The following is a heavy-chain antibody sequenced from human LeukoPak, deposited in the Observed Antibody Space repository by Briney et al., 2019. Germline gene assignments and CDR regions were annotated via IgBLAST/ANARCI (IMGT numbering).Heavy chain of an antibody. V-gene: IGHV3-53*01. CDR3: ASVFYDILTGYYPRENDAFDI. Sequence: GGSLRLSCAASGFTVSSNYMSWVRQAPGKGLEWVSVIYGGGSTYYADSVKGRFTISRDNSKNTLYLQMNSLRAEDTAVYYCASVFYDILTGYYPRENDAFDIWGQGTMVTVYS. D-gene: IGHD3-9*01. CDR2: IYGGGST. CDR1: GFTVSSNY. J-gene: IGHJ3*02.